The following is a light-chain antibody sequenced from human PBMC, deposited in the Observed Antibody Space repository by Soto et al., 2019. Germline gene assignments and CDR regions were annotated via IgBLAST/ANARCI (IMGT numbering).Light chain of an antibody. CDR1: QSVSYY. Sequence: EIVLTQSPATLSLSPGERATLSCRASQSVSYYLAWYQQKPGQPPRLLIYDASTRATGVPARFSGSGSGTDFTLTISSREPDDFAVYFCQQRHHCVRTFGQGTTLDI. J-gene: IGKJ2*01. V-gene: IGKV3-11*01. CDR3: QQRHHCVRT. CDR2: DAS.